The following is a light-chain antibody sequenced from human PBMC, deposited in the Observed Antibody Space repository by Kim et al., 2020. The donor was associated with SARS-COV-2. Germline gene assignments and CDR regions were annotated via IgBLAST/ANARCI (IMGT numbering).Light chain of an antibody. V-gene: IGKV3-20*01. CDR1: QSVSSSY. CDR3: QQYGSSPMYT. J-gene: IGKJ2*01. CDR2: GAS. Sequence: EIVLTQSPGPLSLSPGERATLSCRASQSVSSSYLAWYQQKPGQAPRLLIYGASSRATGIPDRFSGSGSGTDFTLTISRLDPEDFAVYYCQQYGSSPMYTFGQGTKLEI.